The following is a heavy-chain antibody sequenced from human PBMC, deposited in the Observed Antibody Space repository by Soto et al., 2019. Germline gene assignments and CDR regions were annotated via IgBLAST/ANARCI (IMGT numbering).Heavy chain of an antibody. Sequence: QITLNESGPTQVKPRQTLTLNCTFSGFSLTTSGVGVGWIRQSPGKAPEWLALIYWDDDKRYSPYLKSRLTITKDTSKNQVVLTMADLDPADTATYYCAHRVLRTVFGLVTTTAIYFDFWGQGTPVAVSS. D-gene: IGHD3-3*01. CDR2: IYWDDDK. V-gene: IGHV2-5*02. CDR1: GFSLTTSGVG. CDR3: AHRVLRTVFGLVTTTAIYFDF. J-gene: IGHJ4*02.